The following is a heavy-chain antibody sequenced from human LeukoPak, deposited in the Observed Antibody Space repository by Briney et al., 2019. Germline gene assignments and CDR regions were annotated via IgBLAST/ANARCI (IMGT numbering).Heavy chain of an antibody. CDR2: INPNSGAT. V-gene: IGHV1-2*02. Sequence: ASVKVSCKASGYTFTGYYMHWVRQPPGQGLEWMGWINPNSGATNYAQKFQGRVSMTRDTSINTAYMELTRLTSDDTAVYFCARGLALPGAKFFDYWGQGTLVTVSS. J-gene: IGHJ4*02. D-gene: IGHD3-3*02. CDR3: ARGLALPGAKFFDY. CDR1: GYTFTGYY.